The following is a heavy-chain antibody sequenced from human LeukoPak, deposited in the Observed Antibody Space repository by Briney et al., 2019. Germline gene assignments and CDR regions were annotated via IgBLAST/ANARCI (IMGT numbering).Heavy chain of an antibody. J-gene: IGHJ4*02. Sequence: SETLSLTCTVSDYSISSGYGYYWGWIRQPPGKGLEWIGNIYHSGITYYNHYNSSLKSRVTISIDTSKNQFSLRLTSVTAADTAVYFCATLVSTRYYFDYWGQGTLVTVSS. D-gene: IGHD5/OR15-5a*01. CDR1: DYSISSGYGYY. V-gene: IGHV4-38-2*02. CDR2: IYHSGIT. CDR3: ATLVSTRYYFDY.